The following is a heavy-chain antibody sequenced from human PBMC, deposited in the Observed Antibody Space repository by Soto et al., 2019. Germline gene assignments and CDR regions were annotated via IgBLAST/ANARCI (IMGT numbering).Heavy chain of an antibody. Sequence: PGESLKISCKGSGYSFTSHWIGWVRQMPGKGLEWMGIIYPGDSDTRYSPSFKGQVTFSADKSISTAYLRWTSLKASDTAMYYRVRQPLNDYGDYAALDYWGQGTLVTVSS. D-gene: IGHD4-17*01. CDR3: VRQPLNDYGDYAALDY. CDR2: IYPGDSDT. CDR1: GYSFTSHW. J-gene: IGHJ4*02. V-gene: IGHV5-51*01.